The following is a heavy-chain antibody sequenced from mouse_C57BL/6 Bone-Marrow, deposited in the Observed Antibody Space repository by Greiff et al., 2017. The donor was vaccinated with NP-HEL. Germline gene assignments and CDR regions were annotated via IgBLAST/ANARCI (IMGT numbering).Heavy chain of an antibody. CDR1: GYTFTSYW. CDR3: ARGSTMVKWVAY. Sequence: VQLQESGAELVRPGTSVKLSCKASGYTFTSYWMHWVKQRPGQGLEWIGVIDPSDSYTNYNQKFKGKATLTVDTSSSTAYMQLSSLTSEDSAVYYCARGSTMVKWVAYWGQGTLVTVSA. J-gene: IGHJ3*01. D-gene: IGHD2-2*01. CDR2: IDPSDSYT. V-gene: IGHV1-59*01.